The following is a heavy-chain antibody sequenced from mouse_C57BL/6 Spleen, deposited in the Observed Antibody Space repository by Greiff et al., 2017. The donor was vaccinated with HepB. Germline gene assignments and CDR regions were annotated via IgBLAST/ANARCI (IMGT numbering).Heavy chain of an antibody. CDR3: ARGYGNYGDWYFDG. CDR1: GYTFTDYN. J-gene: IGHJ1*03. D-gene: IGHD2-1*01. CDR2: INPNNGGT. Sequence: EVQLQQSGPELVKPGASVKIPCKASGYTFTDYNMDWVKQSHGKSLEWIGDINPNNGGTIYNQKFKGKATMTVDKSSSTAYMELRSRTSEDTAVYYCARGYGNYGDWYFDGWGTGTTVTVSS. V-gene: IGHV1-18*01.